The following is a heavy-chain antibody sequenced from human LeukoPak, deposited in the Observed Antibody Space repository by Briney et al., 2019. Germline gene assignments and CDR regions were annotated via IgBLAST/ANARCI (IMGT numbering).Heavy chain of an antibody. J-gene: IGHJ4*02. V-gene: IGHV3-48*02. D-gene: IGHD3-10*01. Sequence: GGSLRLSGEASGFTFSSYSMSWVRQAPGKGLEWVSYINSDSGTIYYADSVKGRFTISRDNAKNSLYLQMNSLRDEDTAVYYCARATSYGSGLTRNFDYWGQGTLVTVSS. CDR2: INSDSGTI. CDR1: GFTFSSYS. CDR3: ARATSYGSGLTRNFDY.